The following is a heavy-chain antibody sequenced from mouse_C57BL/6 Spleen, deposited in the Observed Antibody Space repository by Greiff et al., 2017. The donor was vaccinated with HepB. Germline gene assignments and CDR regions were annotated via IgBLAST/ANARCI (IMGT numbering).Heavy chain of an antibody. CDR1: GLSFTSSG. J-gene: IGHJ1*03. CDR3: VLFTTPYWYFDD. Sequence: LVAPSPSLSIPCTASGLSFTSSGVSWVRQPPGQGLEWRGVIWGNGSTNYHSALISRLSISKDNSKSQVFIKLNSLQTDDTATYSCVLFTTPYWYFDDWGTGTTVTVSS. CDR2: IWGNGST. D-gene: IGHD2-12*01. V-gene: IGHV2-3*01.